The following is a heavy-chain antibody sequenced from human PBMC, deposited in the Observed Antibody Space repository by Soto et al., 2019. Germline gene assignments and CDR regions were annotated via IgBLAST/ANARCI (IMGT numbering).Heavy chain of an antibody. J-gene: IGHJ4*02. V-gene: IGHV3-30-3*01. D-gene: IGHD2-2*01. CDR1: GFTFSSYA. Sequence: GGSLRLSCAASGFTFSSYAMHWVRQAPGKGLEWVAVISYDGSNKYYADSVKGRFTISRDNSKNTLYLQMNSLRAEDTAVYYCARVTLAPYCSSTSCYDTDYWGQGTLVTVSS. CDR3: ARVTLAPYCSSTSCYDTDY. CDR2: ISYDGSNK.